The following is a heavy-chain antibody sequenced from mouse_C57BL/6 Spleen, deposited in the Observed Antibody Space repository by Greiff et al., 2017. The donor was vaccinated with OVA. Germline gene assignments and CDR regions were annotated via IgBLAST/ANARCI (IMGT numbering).Heavy chain of an antibody. V-gene: IGHV1-82*01. CDR3: AGYGYDVEAMDY. Sequence: QVQLQQSGPELVKPGASVKISCKASGYAFSSSWMNWVKQRPGKGLEWIGRIYPGDGDTNYNGKFKGKATLTADKSSSTAYMQLSSLTSEDSAVYFCAGYGYDVEAMDYWGQGTSVTVSS. CDR2: IYPGDGDT. J-gene: IGHJ4*01. D-gene: IGHD2-2*01. CDR1: GYAFSSSW.